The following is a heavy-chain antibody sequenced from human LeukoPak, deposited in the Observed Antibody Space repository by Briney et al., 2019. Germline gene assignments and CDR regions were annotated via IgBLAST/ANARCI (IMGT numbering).Heavy chain of an antibody. D-gene: IGHD3-16*02. CDR1: GFTFSSYA. J-gene: IGHJ3*02. CDR2: ISGSGGST. Sequence: AGGSLRLSCAASGFTFSSYAMSWVRQAPGKGLEWVSAISGSGGSTYYADSVKGRFTISRDNSKNTLYLQMNSLRAEDTAVYYCAKAHYDYVWGSYRGPEADAFGIWGQGTMVTVSS. CDR3: AKAHYDYVWGSYRGPEADAFGI. V-gene: IGHV3-23*01.